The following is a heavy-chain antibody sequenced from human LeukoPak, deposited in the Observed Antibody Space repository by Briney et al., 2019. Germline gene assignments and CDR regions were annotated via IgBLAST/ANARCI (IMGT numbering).Heavy chain of an antibody. Sequence: GGSLRLSCAASGSTFDDYGMSWVRQAPGKGLEWVSGINWNGGSTGYADSVKGRFTISRDNSKNTLYLQMGSLRAEDMAVYYCARDPGRSPDYWGQGTLVTVSS. D-gene: IGHD1-26*01. CDR2: INWNGGST. V-gene: IGHV3-20*04. J-gene: IGHJ4*02. CDR1: GSTFDDYG. CDR3: ARDPGRSPDY.